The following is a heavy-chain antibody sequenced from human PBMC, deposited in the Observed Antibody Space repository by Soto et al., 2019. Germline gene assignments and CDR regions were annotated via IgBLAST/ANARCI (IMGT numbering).Heavy chain of an antibody. Sequence: QVQLVESGGGVVQPGRSLRLSCAASGFTFTGFAMYWVRQAPGKGLEWVAVTSFDGSNEYYADFVEGRFTISRDNSKNTLYLKMNSLRPEDTAVYYCARVTGYYGSGEIDYCGQGTLVTVSS. CDR2: TSFDGSNE. CDR1: GFTFTGFA. CDR3: ARVTGYYGSGEIDY. J-gene: IGHJ4*02. V-gene: IGHV3-30-3*01. D-gene: IGHD3-10*01.